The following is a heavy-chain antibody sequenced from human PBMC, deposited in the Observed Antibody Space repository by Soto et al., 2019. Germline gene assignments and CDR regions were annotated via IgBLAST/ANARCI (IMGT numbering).Heavy chain of an antibody. CDR2: TDSSGEK. D-gene: IGHD6-19*01. CDR1: GLSITDSEMG. J-gene: IGHJ5*02. CDR3: ARRHLAVAVSPWFDP. Sequence: QVTLKESGPVLVKPTETLTLRCTVSGLSITDSEMGVSWIRQPPGQPLEWLAHTDSSGEKPYRTFLKSRLAISKDTSKSQIVLTMTNMDPADTATYYCARRHLAVAVSPWFDPWGQGIPVTVSS. V-gene: IGHV2-26*01.